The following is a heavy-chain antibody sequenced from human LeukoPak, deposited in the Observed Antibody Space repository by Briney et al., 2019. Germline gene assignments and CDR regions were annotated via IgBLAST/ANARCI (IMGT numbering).Heavy chain of an antibody. V-gene: IGHV5-51*01. J-gene: IGHJ4*02. CDR1: GYSFTSYW. CDR2: IYPGDSDT. CDR3: ARQVYSGRYYSPFDY. D-gene: IGHD3-10*01. Sequence: GESLKISCKGSGYSFTSYWIAWVRQMPGKGLEWMGIIYPGDSDTKYSPSFQGQVTISADKSISTAFLQWSSLKASDTAMYYCARQVYSGRYYSPFDYWGQGTLVTVSS.